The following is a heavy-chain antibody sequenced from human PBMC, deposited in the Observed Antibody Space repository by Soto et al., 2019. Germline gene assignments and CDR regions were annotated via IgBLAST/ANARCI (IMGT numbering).Heavy chain of an antibody. CDR1: GGSFSGYH. Sequence: QVQLQERGAGLLRPSETLSLTCGDYGGSFSGYHWNWIRQPPGKGLAWIGDINPVGSTKYNPPLKSRVSRSLDTSQNQFSLMLSSVAAADTAVYYCARGQREGAYFVSWVQGTLVSVSS. V-gene: IGHV4-34*02. J-gene: IGHJ4*02. CDR3: ARGQREGAYFVS. CDR2: INPVGST.